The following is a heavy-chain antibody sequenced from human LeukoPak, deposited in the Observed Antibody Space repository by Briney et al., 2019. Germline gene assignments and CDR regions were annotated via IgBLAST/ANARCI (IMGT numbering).Heavy chain of an antibody. D-gene: IGHD1-7*01. Sequence: GGSLRLSCAASGFTFSNYGMHWVRQAPGKGLEWVAVISYDGDNKYYADSVKGRFTISRDNSKNTLDLQMNSLTAEDTAVYHCARWNSNWFDPWGQGTLVTVSS. CDR1: GFTFSNYG. CDR2: ISYDGDNK. CDR3: ARWNSNWFDP. V-gene: IGHV3-30*03. J-gene: IGHJ5*02.